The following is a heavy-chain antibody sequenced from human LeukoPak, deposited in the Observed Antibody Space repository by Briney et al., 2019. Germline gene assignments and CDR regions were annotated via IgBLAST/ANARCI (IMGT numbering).Heavy chain of an antibody. J-gene: IGHJ4*02. CDR2: INHSGST. Sequence: SETLSLTCAVYGGSFSGYYWSWIRQPPGKGLEWIGEINHSGSTNYNPSLKSRVTISVDTSKNQFSLKLSSVTAADTAVYYCARGEDIVVVPAATSGNYFDYWGRGTLVTVSS. CDR3: ARGEDIVVVPAATSGNYFDY. CDR1: GGSFSGYY. V-gene: IGHV4-34*01. D-gene: IGHD2-2*01.